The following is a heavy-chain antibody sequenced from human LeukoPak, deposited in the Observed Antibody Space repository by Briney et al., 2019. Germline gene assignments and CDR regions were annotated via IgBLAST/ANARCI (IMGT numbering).Heavy chain of an antibody. CDR3: ARHPGGNSPYYFDY. V-gene: IGHV3-74*01. CDR1: GFTFSSHW. Sequence: GGSLRLSCAASGFTFSSHWMHWVRQAPGKGLVWVSRINSDGSITTYADSVKGRFTISRDNAKNTLYLQVNSLRAEDTAIYYCARHPGGNSPYYFDYWGQGTLVTVSS. J-gene: IGHJ4*02. D-gene: IGHD4-23*01. CDR2: INSDGSIT.